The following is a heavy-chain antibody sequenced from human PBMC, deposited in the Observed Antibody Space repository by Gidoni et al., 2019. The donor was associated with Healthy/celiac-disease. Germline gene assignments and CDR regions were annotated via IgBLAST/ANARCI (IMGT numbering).Heavy chain of an antibody. CDR2: ISYDGSNK. D-gene: IGHD2-21*01. Sequence: QVQLVESGGGVVQPGRSLRLSCPALGFTLRSYAMHWVRQAPGKGLEWVAVISYDGSNKYYADSVKGRFTISRDNSKNTLYLQMNSLRAEDTAVYYCARDSVRLVIYYFDYWGQGTLVTVSS. CDR3: ARDSVRLVIYYFDY. CDR1: GFTLRSYA. V-gene: IGHV3-30-3*01. J-gene: IGHJ4*02.